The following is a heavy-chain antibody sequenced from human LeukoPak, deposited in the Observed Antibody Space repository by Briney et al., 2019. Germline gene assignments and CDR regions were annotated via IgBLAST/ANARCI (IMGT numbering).Heavy chain of an antibody. CDR3: ARGPGVQGVITDY. CDR2: INHSGGT. CDR1: GGSFSGYY. D-gene: IGHD3-10*01. V-gene: IGHV4-34*01. J-gene: IGHJ4*02. Sequence: PSENLSLTCAVYGGSFSGYYWSWIRQPPGKGLEWIGEINHSGGTNYNPSLKSRVTISVDTSKNQFSLKLSSVTAADTAVYYCARGPGVQGVITDYWGQGTLVTVSS.